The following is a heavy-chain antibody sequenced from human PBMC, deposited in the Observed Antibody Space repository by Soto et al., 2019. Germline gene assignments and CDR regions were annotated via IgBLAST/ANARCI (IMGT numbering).Heavy chain of an antibody. CDR1: GYTFSGYA. J-gene: IGHJ5*01. Sequence: VSEKVSCKASGYTFSGYAIHWVRQAPGQRLEWMGWINAGNGNTKYSQKFEGRVTLTTDTSENTDYMELSSLRFEDTALYYCARDQQFRNRFDSCGQGTLITVST. CDR3: ARDQQFRNRFDS. CDR2: INAGNGNT. D-gene: IGHD6-13*01. V-gene: IGHV1-3*01.